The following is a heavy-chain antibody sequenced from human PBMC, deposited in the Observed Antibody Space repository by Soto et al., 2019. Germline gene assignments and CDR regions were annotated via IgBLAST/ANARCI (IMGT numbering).Heavy chain of an antibody. Sequence: GGSLRRSCAASGFTFNSSLMSCVRQAPWKGLEWVANIKQDGSEIYYMDSVKGRFTISRDNAKNSLFLQMTSLRAEETAVYYCATWALMQKIYYYCYSMDVWAQGTSVTVSS. CDR1: GFTFNSSL. J-gene: IGHJ6*02. CDR2: IKQDGSEI. D-gene: IGHD1-26*01. CDR3: ATWALMQKIYYYCYSMDV. V-gene: IGHV3-7*03.